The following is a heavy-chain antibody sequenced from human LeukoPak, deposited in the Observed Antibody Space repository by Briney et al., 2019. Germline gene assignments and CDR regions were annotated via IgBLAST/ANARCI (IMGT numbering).Heavy chain of an antibody. CDR1: GLTLSSYG. J-gene: IGHJ4*02. CDR2: ISGSGDRT. D-gene: IGHD6-19*01. Sequence: GGSLRLAWAAAGLTLSSYGMGWVRQAPGEGLGWVSGISGSGDRTHYADSVKGRFTISKNNSKNTLYQQMTSQKADDTAVFYCAKESSSAWPLDYWGQGTLVTVSS. CDR3: AKESSSAWPLDY. V-gene: IGHV3-23*01.